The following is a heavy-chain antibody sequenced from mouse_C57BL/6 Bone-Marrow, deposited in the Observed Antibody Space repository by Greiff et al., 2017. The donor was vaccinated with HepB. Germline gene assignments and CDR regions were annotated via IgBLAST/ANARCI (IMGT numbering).Heavy chain of an antibody. Sequence: QVQLQQPGAELVMPGASVKLSCKASGYTFTSYWMHCVKQRPGQGLEWIGEIDPSDSYTNYNQKFKGKSTLTVDKSSSTAYMQLSSLTSEDSAVYYCARNAGTAFAYWGQGTLVTVSA. CDR3: ARNAGTAFAY. D-gene: IGHD4-1*01. V-gene: IGHV1-69*01. J-gene: IGHJ3*01. CDR2: IDPSDSYT. CDR1: GYTFTSYW.